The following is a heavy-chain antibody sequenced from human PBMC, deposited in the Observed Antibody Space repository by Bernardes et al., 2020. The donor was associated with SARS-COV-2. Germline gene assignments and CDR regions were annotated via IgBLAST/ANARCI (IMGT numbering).Heavy chain of an antibody. Sequence: GGSLRLSCAASGFTFSRYGMHWVRQAPGKGLEWVAVMSYDGSNKYYADSVKGRFTISRDNSKNTLYLEMNSLRTEDTAIYYCAKGGSSSVFEYWGQGTLVAVSS. CDR1: GFTFSRYG. V-gene: IGHV3-30*18. D-gene: IGHD6-13*01. J-gene: IGHJ4*02. CDR3: AKGGSSSVFEY. CDR2: MSYDGSNK.